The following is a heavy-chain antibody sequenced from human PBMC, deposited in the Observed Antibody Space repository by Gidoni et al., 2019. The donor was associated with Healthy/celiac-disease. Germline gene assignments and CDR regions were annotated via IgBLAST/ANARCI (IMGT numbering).Heavy chain of an antibody. CDR3: ASSIALGFCSGVSCYPLYLDY. J-gene: IGHJ4*02. CDR1: GFTFSSYA. V-gene: IGHV3-48*03. CDR2: IRSSGSTI. D-gene: IGHD2-15*01. Sequence: EVQLVESGGGLVQPGGSLRLSCAASGFTFSSYAMNWVRQAPGKGLEWVSYIRSSGSTIYYADSVKGRFTISRDNAKNSLYLQMNSLRAEDTAVYYCASSIALGFCSGVSCYPLYLDYWGQGTLVTVSS.